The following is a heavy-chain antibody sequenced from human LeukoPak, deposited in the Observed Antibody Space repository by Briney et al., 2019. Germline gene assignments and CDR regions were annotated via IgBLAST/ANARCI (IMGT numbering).Heavy chain of an antibody. CDR2: ISSSSSYT. V-gene: IGHV3-11*06. J-gene: IGHJ4*02. Sequence: PWESLRLYCAASGFTFSDYYMSWIRQAPGKGLEWVSYISSSSSYTNYADSVKGRFTISRDNAKISLYLQMNSLRAEDTAVYYCASYTYYYGSGSYYFGYWGQGTLVTVSS. CDR3: ASYTYYYGSGSYYFGY. D-gene: IGHD3-10*01. CDR1: GFTFSDYY.